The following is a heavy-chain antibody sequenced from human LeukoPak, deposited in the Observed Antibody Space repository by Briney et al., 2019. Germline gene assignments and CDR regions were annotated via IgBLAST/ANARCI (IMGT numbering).Heavy chain of an antibody. CDR3: ARDQGEVVATPLDY. D-gene: IGHD5-12*01. CDR1: GFTFSSYS. J-gene: IGHJ4*02. V-gene: IGHV3-21*01. CDR2: ISSSSSYI. Sequence: GGSLRLSCAASGFTFSSYSMNWVRQAPGKGLEWVSSISSSSSYIYYADSVKGRFTISRDNAKNSLYLQMNSLRAEDTAVYYCARDQGEVVATPLDYWGQGTLVTVSS.